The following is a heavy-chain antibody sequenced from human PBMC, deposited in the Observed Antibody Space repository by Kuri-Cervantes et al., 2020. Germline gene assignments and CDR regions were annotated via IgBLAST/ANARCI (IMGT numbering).Heavy chain of an antibody. D-gene: IGHD3-9*01. CDR2: INPSGGST. Sequence: ASVKVSCKASGYTFTSYYMHWVRQAPGQGLEWMGIINPSGGSTSYAQKFQGRVTMTRDTSTSTVYMELNSLKTEDTAVYYCTTDLYYDILTGWEDWFDPWGQGTLVTVSS. J-gene: IGHJ5*02. CDR1: GYTFTSYY. CDR3: TTDLYYDILTGWEDWFDP. V-gene: IGHV1-46*01.